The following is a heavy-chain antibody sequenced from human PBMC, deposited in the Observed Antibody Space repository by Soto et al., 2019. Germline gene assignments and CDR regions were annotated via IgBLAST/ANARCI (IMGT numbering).Heavy chain of an antibody. J-gene: IGHJ4*02. CDR2: ITSSSSYI. V-gene: IGHV3-21*01. D-gene: IGHD1-20*01. CDR1: GFTFSLYS. Sequence: PGGSLRLSCAASGFTFSLYSMIWVRQAPGKGLEWVASITSSSSYIYHADSVKGRFTISRDNAKNSLYLQMNSLRDEDTAVYFCARDRRTITAGVFDSWGQGTLVTVSS. CDR3: ARDRRTITAGVFDS.